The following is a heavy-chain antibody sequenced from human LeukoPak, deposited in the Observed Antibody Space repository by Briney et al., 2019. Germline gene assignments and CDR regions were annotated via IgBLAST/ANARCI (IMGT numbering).Heavy chain of an antibody. V-gene: IGHV4-4*07. CDR1: GDSMNTYH. J-gene: IGHJ4*02. CDR3: ARDPFKSSFES. D-gene: IGHD2-2*01. CDR2: LHVSGST. Sequence: SETLSLTCSVSGDSMNTYHWAWIRQPAGKGLEWIGRLHVSGSTNFNPSLKSRVSISVDKSKKQFSLKMTSTTAAGTAVYFCARDPFKSSFESWGQGILVTVSS.